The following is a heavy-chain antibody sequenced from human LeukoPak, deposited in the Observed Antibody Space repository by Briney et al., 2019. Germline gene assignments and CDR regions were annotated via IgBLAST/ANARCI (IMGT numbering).Heavy chain of an antibody. CDR1: GFTFSSYA. V-gene: IGHV3-30*04. J-gene: IGHJ6*03. CDR3: ARDPGYSSGDNCKYYYYYYMDV. CDR2: ISCDGSNK. Sequence: GGSLRLSCAASGFTFSSYAMHWVRQSPGGGREWGTDISCDGSNKYYADSVEGRFPISRDNSKNTLYLQMNSLREEDRAVYYCARDPGYSSGDNCKYYYYYYMDVWGKGTTVTVSS. D-gene: IGHD2-15*01.